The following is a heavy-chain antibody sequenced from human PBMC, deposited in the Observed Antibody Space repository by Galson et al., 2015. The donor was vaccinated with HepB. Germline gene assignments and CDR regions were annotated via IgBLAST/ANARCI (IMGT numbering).Heavy chain of an antibody. V-gene: IGHV3-7*03. CDR2: IKEDGSEN. J-gene: IGHJ4*02. D-gene: IGHD6-6*01. CDR1: GFTFSKYW. Sequence: SLRLSCAASGFTFSKYWMTWVRQAPGKGMEWVANIKEDGSENHFVDSMEGRFTISRDNAKNSLYLQMNSLRADDTAVYYCARLVRDYFDYWGQGTLVAVSS. CDR3: ARLVRDYFDY.